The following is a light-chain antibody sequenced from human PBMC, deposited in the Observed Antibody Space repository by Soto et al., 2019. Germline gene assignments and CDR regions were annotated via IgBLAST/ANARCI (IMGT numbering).Light chain of an antibody. Sequence: DLQMTQSPSSLSASVGDRVTISCRASQYIDKYINWYQHKPPKAPKLLIYATSTLQNGVPRRFSGSGFGTDFTLTISSLQPEDFATYYCQQSYTSPTFGQGTKVEVK. CDR2: ATS. J-gene: IGKJ1*01. CDR3: QQSYTSPT. CDR1: QYIDKY. V-gene: IGKV1-39*01.